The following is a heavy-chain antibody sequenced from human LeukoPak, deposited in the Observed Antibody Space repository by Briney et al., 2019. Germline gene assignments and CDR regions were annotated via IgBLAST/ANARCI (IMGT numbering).Heavy chain of an antibody. CDR1: GFTFNSYE. CDR2: ISSSSSYI. D-gene: IGHD6-13*01. CDR3: ARPPRPAGTLAFDI. V-gene: IGHV3-21*01. Sequence: PGGSLRLSCAASGFTFNSYEMNWVRQAPGKGLEWVSSISSSSSYIYYADSVKGRFTISRDNAKNSLYLQMNSLRAEDTAVYYCARPPRPAGTLAFDIWGQGTMVTVSS. J-gene: IGHJ3*02.